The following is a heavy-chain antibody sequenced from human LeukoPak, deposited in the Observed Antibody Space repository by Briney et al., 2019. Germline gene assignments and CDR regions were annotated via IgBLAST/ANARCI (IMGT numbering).Heavy chain of an antibody. CDR1: GYTFTSYG. CDR2: ISAYNGNT. D-gene: IGHD3-22*01. Sequence: ASVKVSCKASGYTFTSYGISWVRQAPGQGLEWMGWISAYNGNTNYAQKLQGRVTMTTDTSTSTAYMELRSLRSDDTAVYYCARRYYDSSGYYGRFDYWGQGTLVTVSS. J-gene: IGHJ4*02. CDR3: ARRYYDSSGYYGRFDY. V-gene: IGHV1-18*01.